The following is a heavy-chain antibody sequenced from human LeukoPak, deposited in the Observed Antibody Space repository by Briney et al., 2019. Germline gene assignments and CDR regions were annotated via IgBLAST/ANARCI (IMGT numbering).Heavy chain of an antibody. J-gene: IGHJ5*02. D-gene: IGHD2-2*01. Sequence: SETLSLTCGVSGYSISSGYQWAWIRQSPGKGREWIGSIYHSGSAHYNPSLKSRVTISVETSKNQFSLNMYSVTAADTAVYYCARDPRWLTPDCTSTSCYENYFDPWGQGTLVTVSS. CDR1: GYSISSGYQ. CDR2: IYHSGSA. V-gene: IGHV4-38-2*02. CDR3: ARDPRWLTPDCTSTSCYENYFDP.